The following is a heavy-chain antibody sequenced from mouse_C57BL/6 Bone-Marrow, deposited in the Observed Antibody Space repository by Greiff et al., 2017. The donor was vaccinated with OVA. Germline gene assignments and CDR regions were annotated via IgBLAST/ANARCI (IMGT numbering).Heavy chain of an antibody. D-gene: IGHD1-1*01. Sequence: VQLQQSGGDLVKPGGSLKLSCAASGFTFSSYGMSWVRQTPDKRLEWVATISSGGSYTYYPDSVKGRFTISRDNAKNTLYLQMSSLKSEDTAMYYCARHGDYGSFFDYGGQGTTLTVSS. CDR1: GFTFSSYG. CDR3: ARHGDYGSFFDY. CDR2: ISSGGSYT. V-gene: IGHV5-6*01. J-gene: IGHJ2*01.